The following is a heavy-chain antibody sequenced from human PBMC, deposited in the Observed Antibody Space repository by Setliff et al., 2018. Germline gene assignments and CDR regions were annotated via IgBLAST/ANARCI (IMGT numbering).Heavy chain of an antibody. V-gene: IGHV1-3*01. D-gene: IGHD1-26*01. J-gene: IGHJ6*02. CDR3: ARDQGSGSYQNLYYYYYGMDV. CDR1: GYTFTSYA. CDR2: INAGNGNT. Sequence: ASVKVSCKASGYTFTSYAMHWVRQAPGQRLEWMGWINAGNGNTKYSQKFQGRVTITRDTSASTAYMELSSLRSEDTAVYYCARDQGSGSYQNLYYYYYGMDVWGQGTTVTVSS.